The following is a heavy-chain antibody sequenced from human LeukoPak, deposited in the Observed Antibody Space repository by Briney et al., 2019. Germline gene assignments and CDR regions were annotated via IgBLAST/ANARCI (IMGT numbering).Heavy chain of an antibody. Sequence: PSETLSLTCAVSGYSISSGHYWGWIRPPPGKGLEWIGSMYHSGSTYFNPSLKSRVTISVDTSKNQFSLTLSSVTAADTAAYFCARVSGSGTALDAFDIWGQGTMVIVSS. J-gene: IGHJ3*02. CDR3: ARVSGSGTALDAFDI. D-gene: IGHD1-1*01. CDR2: MYHSGST. CDR1: GYSISSGHY. V-gene: IGHV4-38-2*01.